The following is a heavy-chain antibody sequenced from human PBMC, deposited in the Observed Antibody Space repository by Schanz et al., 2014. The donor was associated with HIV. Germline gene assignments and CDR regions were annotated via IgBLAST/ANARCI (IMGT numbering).Heavy chain of an antibody. V-gene: IGHV3-33*08. CDR3: ANGPGPLQHSDYYSGMDV. CDR2: IWFDGSNK. Sequence: VQLVESGGGLVQPGGSLRLSCAASGFTFSSYGMHWVRQAPGKGLEWVAVIWFDGSNKYYADSVKGRFTISRDNSKKTLYLQMNSLRAGDTAVYYCANGPGPLQHSDYYSGMDVWGQGTTVTVSS. D-gene: IGHD7-27*01. J-gene: IGHJ6*02. CDR1: GFTFSSYG.